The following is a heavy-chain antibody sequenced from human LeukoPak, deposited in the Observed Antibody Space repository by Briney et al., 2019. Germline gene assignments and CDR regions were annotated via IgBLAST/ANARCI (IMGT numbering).Heavy chain of an antibody. CDR2: ISFDGTNK. V-gene: IGHV3-30*03. Sequence: GRSLRLSCAASGFTFSNYGMHWVRQAPGKGLEWVAVISFDGTNKYYADSVKGRFTISRDNSKNTLYLQMNSLRAEDTAVYYCARDRYEYDSSTYFGCYAWGLGTLVTVSS. CDR1: GFTFSNYG. CDR3: ARDRYEYDSSTYFGCYA. D-gene: IGHD3-22*01. J-gene: IGHJ5*02.